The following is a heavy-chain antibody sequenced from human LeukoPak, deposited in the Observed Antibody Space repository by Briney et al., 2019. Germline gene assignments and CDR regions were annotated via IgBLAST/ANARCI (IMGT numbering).Heavy chain of an antibody. Sequence: GRSLRLSCTASGFILADHAMDWVRQAPGKGLECVGFVRSKAYGGTTEYATSVKGRFTISRDDSESIVYLQMNSLKTEDTAVYYCTRGPILLWLHNGIDVWGQGTTVIVSS. D-gene: IGHD5-18*01. CDR2: VRSKAYGGTT. V-gene: IGHV3-49*04. CDR1: GFILADHA. J-gene: IGHJ6*02. CDR3: TRGPILLWLHNGIDV.